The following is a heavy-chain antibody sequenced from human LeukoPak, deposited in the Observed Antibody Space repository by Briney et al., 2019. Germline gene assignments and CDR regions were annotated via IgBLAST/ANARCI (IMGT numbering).Heavy chain of an antibody. CDR2: IWYDGSNK. CDR1: GFTFSNYG. D-gene: IGHD6-13*01. J-gene: IGHJ4*02. CDR3: ARVNLNSSTWFNFDY. V-gene: IGHV3-33*01. Sequence: GGSLRLSCVASGFTFSNYGMHWVRQAPGKGLEWVAVIWYDGSNKYYADSVKGRFTISRDNSKNTLYLQLNSLRAEDTAVYYCARVNLNSSTWFNFDYWGQGTLVTVSS.